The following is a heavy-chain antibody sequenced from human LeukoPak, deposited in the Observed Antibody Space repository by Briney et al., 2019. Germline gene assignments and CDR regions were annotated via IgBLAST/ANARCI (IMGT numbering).Heavy chain of an antibody. Sequence: GESLKISCKGSGYSLTSYWIGWVRQMPGKGLEWMGIIYPGDSDTRYSPSFQGQVTISADKSISTAYLQWSSLKASDTAMYYCARQDFESPYDSSGYYLSWGQGTLVTISS. D-gene: IGHD3-22*01. CDR3: ARQDFESPYDSSGYYLS. V-gene: IGHV5-51*01. J-gene: IGHJ5*02. CDR1: GYSLTSYW. CDR2: IYPGDSDT.